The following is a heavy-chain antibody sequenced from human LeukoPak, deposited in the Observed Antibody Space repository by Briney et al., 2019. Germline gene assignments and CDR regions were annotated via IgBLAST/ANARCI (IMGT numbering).Heavy chain of an antibody. D-gene: IGHD4-17*01. J-gene: IGHJ4*02. CDR1: GYSFTTYW. CDR2: IYPGDSDT. CDR3: ARQSTTSSPSDY. Sequence: PGESLKISCKGSGYSFTTYWIAWVRQMPGKGLEWVGIIYPGDSDTRYSPSFQGQVTISADKSINTAYLQWSSLKASDTAMYYCARQSTTSSPSDYWGQGTLVTVSS. V-gene: IGHV5-51*01.